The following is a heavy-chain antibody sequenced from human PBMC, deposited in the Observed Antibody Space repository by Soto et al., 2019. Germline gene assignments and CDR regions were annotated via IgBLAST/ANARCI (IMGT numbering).Heavy chain of an antibody. CDR1: GGTFSSYA. V-gene: IGHV1-69*01. D-gene: IGHD2-2*01. CDR2: IIPIFGTA. Sequence: GASVKVSCKASGGTFSSYAISWVRQAPGQGLEWMGGIIPIFGTANYAQKFQGRVTITADESTSTAYMELSSLRSEDTAVYYCARTWWDIVVVPAAIPTPNWFDPWGQGTLVTVSS. CDR3: ARTWWDIVVVPAAIPTPNWFDP. J-gene: IGHJ5*02.